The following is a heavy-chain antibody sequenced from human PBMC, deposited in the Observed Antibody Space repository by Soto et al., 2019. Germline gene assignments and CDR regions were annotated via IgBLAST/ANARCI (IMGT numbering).Heavy chain of an antibody. V-gene: IGHV3-30*18. CDR3: SKDIFTMVRGVVSSIGYYYYYGMDV. CDR1: GFTFSSYG. CDR2: ISHDGSNK. Sequence: GGSLRLSCAASGFTFSSYGMHWVRQAPGKGLEWVAVISHDGSNKYYADSVKGRFTISRDNSKNTLYLQMNSLRAEDTAVYYCSKDIFTMVRGVVSSIGYYYYYGMDVWGQGTTVTVSS. D-gene: IGHD3-10*01. J-gene: IGHJ6*02.